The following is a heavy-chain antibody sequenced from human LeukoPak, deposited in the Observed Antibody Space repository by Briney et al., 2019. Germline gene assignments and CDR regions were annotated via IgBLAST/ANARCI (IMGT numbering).Heavy chain of an antibody. V-gene: IGHV3-7*01. D-gene: IGHD6-19*01. CDR2: IKQDGSEK. J-gene: IGHJ4*02. CDR1: GFTFSSYA. CDR3: ARGSIAVAVND. Sequence: GGSLRLSCAASGFTFSSYAMSWVRQAPGKGLEWVANIKQDGSEKYYVDSVKGRFTVSRDNAKNSLYLQMNSLRAEDTAVYYCARGSIAVAVNDWGQGTLVTVSS.